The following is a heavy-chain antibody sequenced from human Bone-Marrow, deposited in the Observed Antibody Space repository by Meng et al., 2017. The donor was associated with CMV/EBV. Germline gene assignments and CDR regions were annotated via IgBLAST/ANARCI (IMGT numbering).Heavy chain of an antibody. D-gene: IGHD1-20*01. V-gene: IGHV4-59*01. CDR2: IYYSGST. Sequence: GSLRLSCTVSDGSISSYYWTWIRQPPGKGLEWIGYIYYSGSTNYNPSLKSRVTISVDTSKNQFSLKLSSVTAADTAVYYCARDSGITGTNIDYWGQGTLVTVPS. CDR3: ARDSGITGTNIDY. J-gene: IGHJ4*02. CDR1: DGSISSYY.